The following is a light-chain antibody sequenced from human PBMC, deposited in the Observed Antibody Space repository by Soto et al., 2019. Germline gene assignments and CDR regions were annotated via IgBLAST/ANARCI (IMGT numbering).Light chain of an antibody. V-gene: IGKV1-39*01. CDR2: AAS. Sequence: DIQRTQSPSSLSASVGDRVTITCRASQSISSYLNWYQQKPGKTPKVLIYAASSLQSGVPSRFSGSGSGTDFTLTISSLQPEDFATYYCQQSYTTPSFGGGTKVDIK. CDR3: QQSYTTPS. CDR1: QSISSY. J-gene: IGKJ4*01.